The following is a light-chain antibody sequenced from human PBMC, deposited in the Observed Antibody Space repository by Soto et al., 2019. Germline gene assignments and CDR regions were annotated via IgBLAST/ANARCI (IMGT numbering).Light chain of an antibody. V-gene: IGKV1-39*01. J-gene: IGKJ1*01. CDR1: RNVSSY. CDR2: AAS. Sequence: EIPLTQSTSSLAASVGDRLTLTCRASRNVSSYLNWYQQKPGKAPKLLIYAASSLQSGVPSRFSGSGSGTDFTLTISSLQPEDCATYYCQQSYSTPQTFGQVTKVDIK. CDR3: QQSYSTPQT.